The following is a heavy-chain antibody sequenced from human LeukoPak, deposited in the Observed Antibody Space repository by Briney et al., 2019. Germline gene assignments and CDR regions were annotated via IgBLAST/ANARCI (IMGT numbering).Heavy chain of an antibody. Sequence: SETLSLTCTVSGGSISSSSYYWGWIRQPPGKGLEWIGSIYYSGSTYYNPSLKSRVTISVDTSKNQFSLKLSSVTAADTAVYYCANYVSRTMRDYWGQGTLVTVSS. CDR3: ANYVSRTMRDY. J-gene: IGHJ4*02. D-gene: IGHD3-16*01. V-gene: IGHV4-39*01. CDR1: GGSISSSSYY. CDR2: IYYSGST.